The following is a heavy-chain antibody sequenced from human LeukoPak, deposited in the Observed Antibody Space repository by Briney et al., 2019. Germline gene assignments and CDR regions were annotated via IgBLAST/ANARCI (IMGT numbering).Heavy chain of an antibody. D-gene: IGHD2-2*01. J-gene: IGHJ4*02. CDR1: GYTFTDYY. CDR3: AGANFLYCSSSTCLFDY. CDR2: INPNDGDT. V-gene: IGHV1-2*02. Sequence: ASVKVSCKASGYTFTDYYMHWVRQAPGQGFEWMGWINPNDGDTNYAQKFQGRVTMTRDTSISTAHMEVSRLRSDDTAVYYYAGANFLYCSSSTCLFDYWGQGTLVTVSS.